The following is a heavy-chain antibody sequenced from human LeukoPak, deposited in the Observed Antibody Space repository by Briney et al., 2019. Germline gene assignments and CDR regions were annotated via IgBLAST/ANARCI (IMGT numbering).Heavy chain of an antibody. Sequence: SETLSLTCAVYGGSSNGYYWSWIRQPPGKGLEWIGEINHSGSTNYNPSLKSRVTISVDTSKNQFSLKLSSVTAADTAVYYCARIQLWGSWWGQGTLVTVSS. D-gene: IGHD5-18*01. CDR1: GGSSNGYY. CDR2: INHSGST. V-gene: IGHV4-34*01. CDR3: ARIQLWGSW. J-gene: IGHJ4*02.